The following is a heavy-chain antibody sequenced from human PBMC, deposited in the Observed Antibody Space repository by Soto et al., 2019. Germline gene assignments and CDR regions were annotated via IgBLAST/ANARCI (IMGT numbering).Heavy chain of an antibody. CDR1: GFTFSSYS. Sequence: SGGSLRLSCAASGFTFSSYSMNWVRQAPGKGLEWVSSISSSSSYIYYADSVKGRFTISRDNAKNSLYLQMNSLRAEDTAVYYCARAVPITMIVAHFDYWGQGTLVTVSS. D-gene: IGHD3-22*01. CDR3: ARAVPITMIVAHFDY. CDR2: ISSSSSYI. V-gene: IGHV3-21*01. J-gene: IGHJ4*02.